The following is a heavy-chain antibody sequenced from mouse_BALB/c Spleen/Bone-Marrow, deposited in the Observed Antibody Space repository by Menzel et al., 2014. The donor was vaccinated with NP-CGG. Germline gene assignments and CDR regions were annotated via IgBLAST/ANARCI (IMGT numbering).Heavy chain of an antibody. J-gene: IGHJ4*01. CDR2: ILPGRGST. D-gene: IGHD1-1*01. V-gene: IGHV1-9*01. CDR3: ARWDTTAMDY. Sequence: QVHVKQSGAELMKPGASVKISCKATGYTFSSYWIEWVKQRPGHGLEWIGEILPGRGSTNYNEKFKGKATFTSDTSSNTAYMQLSSLTSEDSAVYYCARWDTTAMDYWGQGTSVTVSS. CDR1: GYTFSSYW.